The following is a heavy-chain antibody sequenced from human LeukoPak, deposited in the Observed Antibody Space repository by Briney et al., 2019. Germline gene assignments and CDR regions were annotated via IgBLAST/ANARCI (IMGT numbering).Heavy chain of an antibody. D-gene: IGHD4-11*01. Sequence: AETRSLSCSVSGGAIRSSSYYWGWIRKPPGKGLEWIGSIYYSGSTYYNPSLKSRVTISVDTSKNQFSLKLSSVTAADTAVYYCARQYSLGFDYWGQGTLVTVSS. CDR2: IYYSGST. J-gene: IGHJ4*02. CDR3: ARQYSLGFDY. V-gene: IGHV4-39*01. CDR1: GGAIRSSSYY.